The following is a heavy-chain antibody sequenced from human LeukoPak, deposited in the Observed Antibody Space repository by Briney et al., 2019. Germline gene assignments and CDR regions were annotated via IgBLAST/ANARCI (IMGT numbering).Heavy chain of an antibody. CDR2: IYYRGSA. Sequence: PSETLSLTCTVSGGSISTYYWSWIRQPPGKGLEWIGYIYYRGSANYNPSLKSRLTISVDTSKNQLSLKLTSVTAADTAMYYCARAGDYYSSGSYLGYWGQGTLVTVSS. J-gene: IGHJ4*02. CDR1: GGSISTYY. CDR3: ARAGDYYSSGSYLGY. D-gene: IGHD3-10*01. V-gene: IGHV4-59*01.